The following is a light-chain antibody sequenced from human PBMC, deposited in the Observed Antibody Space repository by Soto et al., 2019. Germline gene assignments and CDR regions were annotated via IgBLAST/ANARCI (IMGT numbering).Light chain of an antibody. J-gene: IGKJ5*01. V-gene: IGKV3-20*01. CDR1: QSVDSNY. Sequence: EMVLTQSPGTLSLSPGEAATLSCRASQSVDSNYLAWYQQKPGQTPRLIIYGASGRSDGIPHRFSGSGLGTDFTLTISHVEPEDFAVYYCQQYGTPRSVTFGQGTRL. CDR2: GAS. CDR3: QQYGTPRSVT.